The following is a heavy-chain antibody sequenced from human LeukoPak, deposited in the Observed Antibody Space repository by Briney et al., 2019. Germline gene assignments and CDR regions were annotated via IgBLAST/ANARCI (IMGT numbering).Heavy chain of an antibody. CDR3: ARERAAPNVPAYYFDY. Sequence: PGRSLRLSCAASGFTFSSYAMHWVRQAPGKGLEWVAVISYDGSNKYYADSVKGRLTISRDNSKNTLYLQMNSLRAEDTAVYYCARERAAPNVPAYYFDYWGQGTLVTVSS. CDR2: ISYDGSNK. D-gene: IGHD6-6*01. CDR1: GFTFSSYA. J-gene: IGHJ4*02. V-gene: IGHV3-30*01.